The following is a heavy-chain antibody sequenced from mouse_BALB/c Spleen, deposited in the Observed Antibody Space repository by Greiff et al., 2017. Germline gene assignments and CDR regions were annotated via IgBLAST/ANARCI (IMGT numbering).Heavy chain of an antibody. D-gene: IGHD1-1*01. CDR3: ARKTSYGSNDY. CDR2: ISYSGST. CDR1: GYSITSDYA. J-gene: IGHJ2*01. V-gene: IGHV3-2*02. Sequence: EVKLVESGPGLVKPSQSLSLTCTVTGYSITSDYAWNWIRQFPGNKLEWMGYISYSGSTSYNPSLKSRISITRDTSKNQFFLQLNSVTTEDTATYYCARKTSYGSNDYWGQGTTLTVSS.